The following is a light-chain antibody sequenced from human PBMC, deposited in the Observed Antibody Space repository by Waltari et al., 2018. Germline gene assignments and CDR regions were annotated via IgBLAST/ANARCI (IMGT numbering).Light chain of an antibody. J-gene: IGKJ1*01. CDR2: AAS. Sequence: EVVLTQSPGTMSLSPRARATLSCRASQSIGKYLVWYQQRPGQAPRLRIYAASTRATGIPDRFSGSGYGTDFRLTISRLEPEDFAVYYCQNHERLPATFGQGTKVEIK. CDR1: QSIGKY. V-gene: IGKV3-20*01. CDR3: QNHERLPAT.